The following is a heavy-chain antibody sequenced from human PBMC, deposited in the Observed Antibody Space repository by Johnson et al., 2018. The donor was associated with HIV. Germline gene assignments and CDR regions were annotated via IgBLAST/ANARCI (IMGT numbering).Heavy chain of an antibody. CDR1: GFTVSTNY. Sequence: VQLVESGGGLVQPGGSLRLSCAASGFTVSTNYMSWILQAPGKGLEWVSVIYSGDTTYYAGSVKGRFTISRDNSKNTLYLQMNSLRVDDTAIYYCARAYTYGAFDIWGQGTMVTVSS. D-gene: IGHD5-18*01. J-gene: IGHJ3*02. CDR3: ARAYTYGAFDI. CDR2: IYSGDTT. V-gene: IGHV3-66*01.